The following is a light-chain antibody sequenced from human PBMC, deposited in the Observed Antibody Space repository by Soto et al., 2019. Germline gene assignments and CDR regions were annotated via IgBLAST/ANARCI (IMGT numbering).Light chain of an antibody. CDR3: QQYDNLPPTWT. J-gene: IGKJ1*01. V-gene: IGKV1-33*01. CDR1: QDIATY. CDR2: DAS. Sequence: DIQMTQSPSSLSASVGNRVTITCQASQDIATYLNWYQQKPGKAPNLLIYDASNLETGVPSRFSGGGSGTHFTFTIINLPPEDIATYYCQQYDNLPPTWTFGQGTKVEIE.